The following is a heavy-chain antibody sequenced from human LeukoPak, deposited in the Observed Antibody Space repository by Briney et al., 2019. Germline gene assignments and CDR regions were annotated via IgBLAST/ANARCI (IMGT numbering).Heavy chain of an antibody. D-gene: IGHD6-19*01. CDR3: ASYQHSSGWDSCYFDY. Sequence: SETLSLTCTVSGGSISSYYWSWIRQPPGKGLEWIGYIYYSGSTNYNPSLKSRVTISVDTSKNQFSLKLSSVTAADTAVYYCASYQHSSGWDSCYFDYWGQGTLVTVSS. CDR1: GGSISSYY. J-gene: IGHJ4*02. V-gene: IGHV4-59*01. CDR2: IYYSGST.